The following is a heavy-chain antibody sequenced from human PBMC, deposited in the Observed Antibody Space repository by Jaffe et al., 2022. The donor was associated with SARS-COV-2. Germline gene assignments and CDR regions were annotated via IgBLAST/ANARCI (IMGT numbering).Heavy chain of an antibody. J-gene: IGHJ4*02. CDR1: GFTFSSYA. CDR2: IFYDGNKK. CDR3: AKDSGRPLYSYLDY. Sequence: QVQLVESGGGVVQPGRSLRLSCAASGFTFSSYAMHWVRQAPGKGLEWVAVIFYDGNKKYYADSVKGRFTISRDNSKSTVYLQMNSLRAEDTAVYYCAKDSGRPLYSYLDYWGQGALVTVSS. V-gene: IGHV3-30*18. D-gene: IGHD2-2*02.